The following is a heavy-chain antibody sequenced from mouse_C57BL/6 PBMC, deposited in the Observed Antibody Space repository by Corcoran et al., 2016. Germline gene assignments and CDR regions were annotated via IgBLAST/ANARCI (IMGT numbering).Heavy chain of an antibody. CDR3: ARDYDARYFDY. Sequence: DVQLQESGPGLVKPSQSLSLTCSVTGYSITSGYYWNWIRQFPGNKLEWMGYISYDGSNNYNPSLKNRISITRDTSKNQFFLKLNSVTTEDTATYYCARDYDARYFDYWGQGTTLTVSS. D-gene: IGHD2-12*01. CDR2: ISYDGSN. CDR1: GYSITSGYY. J-gene: IGHJ2*01. V-gene: IGHV3-6*01.